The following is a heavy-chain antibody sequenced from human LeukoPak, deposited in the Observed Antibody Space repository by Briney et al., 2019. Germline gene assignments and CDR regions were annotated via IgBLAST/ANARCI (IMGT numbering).Heavy chain of an antibody. CDR3: ARGIAARPPLGDRLAFDI. CDR2: IYYSGST. CDR1: GGSISSYY. J-gene: IGHJ3*02. V-gene: IGHV4-59*01. D-gene: IGHD6-6*01. Sequence: SETLSLTRTVSGGSISSYYWSWIRQPPGKGLEWIGYIYYSGSTNYNPSLKSRVTISVDTSKNQFSLKLSSVTAADTAVYYCARGIAARPPLGDRLAFDIWGQGTMVTVSS.